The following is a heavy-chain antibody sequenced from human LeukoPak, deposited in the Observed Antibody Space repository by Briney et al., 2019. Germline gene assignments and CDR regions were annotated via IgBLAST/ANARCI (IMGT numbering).Heavy chain of an antibody. Sequence: PSETLSLTCTVSGGSLSNYYWTWVRQPPGKGLEWIGYIYYSGTTNYNPSLKSRLTISVDTSNNQFSLRLSSVTAADTAVYYCARGTIFGVATNWFDPWGQGTLVTVSS. J-gene: IGHJ5*02. CDR3: ARGTIFGVATNWFDP. CDR1: GGSLSNYY. V-gene: IGHV4-59*01. D-gene: IGHD3-3*01. CDR2: IYYSGTT.